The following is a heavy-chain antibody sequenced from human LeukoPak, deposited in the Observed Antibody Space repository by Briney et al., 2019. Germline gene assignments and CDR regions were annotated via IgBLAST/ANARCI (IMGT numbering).Heavy chain of an antibody. J-gene: IGHJ5*02. Sequence: ASVKVSCKASGYTFTGYYMHWVRQAPGQGLEWMGWINPNSGGTNYAQKFQGRVTMTRDTSISTAYMELSRLRSDNTAVYYCARVVAAPGTGWGWFDPWSHGTLVTVSS. V-gene: IGHV1-2*02. CDR3: ARVVAAPGTGWGWFDP. CDR1: GYTFTGYY. D-gene: IGHD6-13*01. CDR2: INPNSGGT.